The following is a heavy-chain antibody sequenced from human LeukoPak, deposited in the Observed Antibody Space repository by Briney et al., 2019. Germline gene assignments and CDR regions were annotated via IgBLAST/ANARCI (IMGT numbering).Heavy chain of an antibody. CDR1: GGSISSYY. CDR2: IYYSGTT. J-gene: IGHJ3*02. V-gene: IGHV4-59*08. CDR3: ATTRRITMIGGAFDI. Sequence: SETLSLTCTVSGGSISSYYWSWIRQPPGKGLEWIGYIYYSGTTNYNPSLKSRVTISVDTSKNQFSLKLSSVTAADTAVYYCATTRRITMIGGAFDIWGQGTMVTVSS. D-gene: IGHD3-10*01.